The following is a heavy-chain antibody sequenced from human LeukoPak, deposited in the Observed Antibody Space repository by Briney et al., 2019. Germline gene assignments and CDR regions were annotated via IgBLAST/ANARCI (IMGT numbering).Heavy chain of an antibody. CDR2: ITGSGTT. D-gene: IGHD6-19*01. J-gene: IGHJ3*01. V-gene: IGHV3-23*01. CDR3: AKDLRWLAFDL. CDR1: GLMFSNYG. Sequence: GGTLRLSCAASGLMFSNYGMNWVRLAPGKGLEWVSGITGSGTTYYADSVKGRFSISRDNSKSTLFLQMNSLRAEDTAMYYCAKDLRWLAFDLWGQGTMGTGSS.